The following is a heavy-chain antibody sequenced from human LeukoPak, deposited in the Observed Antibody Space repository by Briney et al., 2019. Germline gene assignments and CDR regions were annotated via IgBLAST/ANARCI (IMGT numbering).Heavy chain of an antibody. D-gene: IGHD2-15*01. Sequence: ASVKVSCKAAGCTFTGYYMFWVRQAPGQGLEWMGRINPNSGGTNYAQKFQGRVTMTRDTSISTAYMELSRLRSDDTAVYYCARGYCSGGSCYSVENWFDPWAREPWSPSPQ. V-gene: IGHV1-2*06. CDR2: INPNSGGT. CDR1: GCTFTGYY. CDR3: ARGYCSGGSCYSVENWFDP. J-gene: IGHJ5*02.